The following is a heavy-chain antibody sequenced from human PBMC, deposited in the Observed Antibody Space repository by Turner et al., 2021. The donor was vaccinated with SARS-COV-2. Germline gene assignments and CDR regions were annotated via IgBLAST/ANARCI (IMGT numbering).Heavy chain of an antibody. CDR1: GYTLIELS. CDR2: FDPEDVET. CDR3: ARLHGHCTSTSCYWDYYFGMDV. Sequence: QVQLVQSGAEVKKPGASVKVSCKVSGYTLIELSMHWVRQAPGKGLEWMGGFDPEDVETIYAQKLQGRVTMTEDTSTDTAYMELSSLRSEDTAVYYCARLHGHCTSTSCYWDYYFGMDVWGQGTTVTVSS. D-gene: IGHD2-2*01. V-gene: IGHV1-24*01. J-gene: IGHJ6*02.